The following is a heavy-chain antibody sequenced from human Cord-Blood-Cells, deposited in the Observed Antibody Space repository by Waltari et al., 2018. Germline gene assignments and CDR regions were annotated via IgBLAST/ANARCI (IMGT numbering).Heavy chain of an antibody. V-gene: IGHV3-48*03. Sequence: EVQLVVSGGGWVPPGGSLRVSCAAPALTFSSYDSTRGGQAPGKGLEWVSYISSSGSTIYYADSVKGRFTISRDNAKNSLYLQMNSLRAEDTAVYYCARDVLGFGKGADYWGQGTLVTVSS. D-gene: IGHD2-8*02. CDR3: ARDVLGFGKGADY. CDR1: ALTFSSYD. CDR2: ISSSGSTI. J-gene: IGHJ4*02.